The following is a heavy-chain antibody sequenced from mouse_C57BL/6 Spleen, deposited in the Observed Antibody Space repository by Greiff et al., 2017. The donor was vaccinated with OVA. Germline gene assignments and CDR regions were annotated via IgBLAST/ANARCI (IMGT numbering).Heavy chain of an antibody. CDR1: GYTFTSYW. D-gene: IGHD1-1*01. V-gene: IGHV1-64*01. CDR3: ARGFNYYGSSYGYFDV. Sequence: VQLQQPGAELVKPGASVKLSCKASGYTFTSYWMHWVKQRPGQGLEWIGMIHPNSGSTNYNEKFKSKATLTVDKSSSTAYMQLSSLTSEDSAVYYCARGFNYYGSSYGYFDVWGTGTTVTVSS. J-gene: IGHJ1*03. CDR2: IHPNSGST.